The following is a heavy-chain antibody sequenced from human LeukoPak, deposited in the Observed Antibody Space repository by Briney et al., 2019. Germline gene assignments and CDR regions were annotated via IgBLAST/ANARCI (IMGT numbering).Heavy chain of an antibody. CDR1: GFTFSNAW. CDR2: ISYDGNYK. V-gene: IGHV3-30*18. Sequence: GGSLRLSCAASGFTFSNAWMSWVRQAPGKGLEWVAVISYDGNYKYYADSVKGRFTLSRDNSKNTLYLQVNSRRAEDTAVYYCAKDYEQWLDQYSYGMDVWGQGTTVTVSS. J-gene: IGHJ6*02. D-gene: IGHD6-19*01. CDR3: AKDYEQWLDQYSYGMDV.